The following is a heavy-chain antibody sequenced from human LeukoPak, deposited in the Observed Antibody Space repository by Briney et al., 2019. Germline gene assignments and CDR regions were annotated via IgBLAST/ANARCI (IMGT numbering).Heavy chain of an antibody. J-gene: IGHJ4*02. CDR1: GGTFSSNA. V-gene: IGHV1-69*13. CDR2: IIPIFGTP. D-gene: IGHD3-10*01. CDR3: ANRGGGGIGMGLLGSYDF. Sequence: SVKVSSKAAGGTFSSNAISWLRQAPGQGLEWMGGIIPIFGTPNYAHNFQDRVTITADESTSTAYMELSALRSEDTAVYYCANRGGGGIGMGLLGSYDFWGQGTLVTVSS.